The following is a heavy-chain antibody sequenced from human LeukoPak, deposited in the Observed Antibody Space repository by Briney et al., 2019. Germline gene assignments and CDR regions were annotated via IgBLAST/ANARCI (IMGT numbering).Heavy chain of an antibody. D-gene: IGHD2-21*02. J-gene: IGHJ2*01. Sequence: SETLSLTRTASGGSIIHNHYYWGWIRQPPGKSLEWIGTLFHCGSPYYNLSLETRVTISGDTANYQFSLNLPSLPAADTALYSCARHVPSALRVVVVTSDWNFDLWGRGTLVTVSS. CDR3: ARHVPSALRVVVVTSDWNFDL. V-gene: IGHV4-39*01. CDR1: GGSIIHNHYY. CDR2: LFHCGSP.